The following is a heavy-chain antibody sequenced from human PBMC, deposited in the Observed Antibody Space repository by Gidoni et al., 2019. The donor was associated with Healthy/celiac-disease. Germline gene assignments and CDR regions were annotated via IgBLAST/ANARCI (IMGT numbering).Heavy chain of an antibody. V-gene: IGHV3-43*01. CDR2: ISWDGGST. CDR3: AKDMPDSSSWYYFDY. Sequence: VSLISWDGGSTYYADSVKGRFTISRDNSKNSLYLQMNSLRTEDTALYYCAKDMPDSSSWYYFDYWGQGTLVTVSS. J-gene: IGHJ4*02. D-gene: IGHD6-13*01.